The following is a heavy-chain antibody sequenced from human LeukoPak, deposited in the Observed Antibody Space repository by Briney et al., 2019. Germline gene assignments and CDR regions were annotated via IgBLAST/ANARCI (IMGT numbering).Heavy chain of an antibody. J-gene: IGHJ4*02. CDR1: GDSVSSNSAA. D-gene: IGHD3-22*01. CDR3: ARVGGYYYFDY. Sequence: SQTLSLTCAISGDSVSSNSAAWNWIRQSPWGGLEWLGRTYYRSKWYNDYAASVKSRISINPDTSKNQFSLQLNPVAPEDTAVYYCARVGGYYYFDYWGQGTLVTVSS. CDR2: TYYRSKWYN. V-gene: IGHV6-1*01.